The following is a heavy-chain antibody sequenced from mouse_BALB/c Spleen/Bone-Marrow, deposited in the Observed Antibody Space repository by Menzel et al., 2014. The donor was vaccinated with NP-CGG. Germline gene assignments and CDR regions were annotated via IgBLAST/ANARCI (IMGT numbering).Heavy chain of an antibody. CDR2: FYPGNGDT. J-gene: IGHJ3*01. CDR1: GYTFTSYN. Sequence: SGAELVKPGASAKMSCKASGYTFTSYNMHWLKQTPGQGLEWIGAFYPGNGDTSYNQKFKGKATLTADKSSSTVYMQLSSLTFEDSAVYYCARSEYGNYPWFAYWGQGTLVTVSA. V-gene: IGHV1-12*01. CDR3: ARSEYGNYPWFAY. D-gene: IGHD2-1*01.